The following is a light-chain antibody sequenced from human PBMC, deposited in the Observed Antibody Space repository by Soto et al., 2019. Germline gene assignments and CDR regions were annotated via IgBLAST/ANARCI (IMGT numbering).Light chain of an antibody. Sequence: EIVLTQSPVPLSLSPGERATLSCRASQTVSNQLAWYQQKPGQAPRLLIYDASRRVTGIPARFSGSGSGTDFTLTLSSLEPEDFAVYYCQQRAGSSTFGQGTRLETK. V-gene: IGKV3-11*01. CDR3: QQRAGSST. CDR1: QTVSNQ. J-gene: IGKJ5*01. CDR2: DAS.